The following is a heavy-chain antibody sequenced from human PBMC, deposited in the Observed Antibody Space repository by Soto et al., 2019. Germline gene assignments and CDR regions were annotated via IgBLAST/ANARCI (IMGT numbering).Heavy chain of an antibody. V-gene: IGHV3-74*01. Sequence: GGSLRLSCAASGFTFSSYWMHWVRQAPGKGLEWVSRINSDGSSTSYADSVKGRFTISRDNAKNTLYLQMNSLRAEDTALYYFVRDQLYYYDIFGRPLNGFDIWGQGTMVTVSS. J-gene: IGHJ3*02. CDR2: INSDGSST. D-gene: IGHD3-22*01. CDR1: GFTFSSYW. CDR3: VRDQLYYYDIFGRPLNGFDI.